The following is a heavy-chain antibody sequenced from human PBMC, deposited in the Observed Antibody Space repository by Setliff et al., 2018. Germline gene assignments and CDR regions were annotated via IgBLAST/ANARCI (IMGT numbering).Heavy chain of an antibody. V-gene: IGHV4-34*01. CDR2: INHSGST. CDR1: GGSISDYY. Sequence: ETLSLTCGGYGGSISDYYWSWIRQPPGKGLEWIGEINHSGSTNYNPSLRSRVTISVDKSKNQFSLKPSSVTAADTAVYYCARDWVDYGARGYWGQGTLVTVSS. CDR3: ARDWVDYGARGY. D-gene: IGHD4-17*01. J-gene: IGHJ4*02.